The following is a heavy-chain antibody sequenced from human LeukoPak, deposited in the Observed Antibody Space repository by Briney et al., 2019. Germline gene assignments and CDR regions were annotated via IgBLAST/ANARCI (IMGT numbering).Heavy chain of an antibody. CDR1: GYTFTGYY. D-gene: IGHD6-19*01. J-gene: IGHJ4*02. V-gene: IGHV1-2*02. CDR3: ARDYDGIAVAVFEN. Sequence: GASVKASCKASGYTFTGYYMHWVRQAPGQGLEWMGWINPNSGGTNYAQKFQGRVTMARDTSISTAYMELSRLRSDDTAVYYCARDYDGIAVAVFENWGQGTLVTVSS. CDR2: INPNSGGT.